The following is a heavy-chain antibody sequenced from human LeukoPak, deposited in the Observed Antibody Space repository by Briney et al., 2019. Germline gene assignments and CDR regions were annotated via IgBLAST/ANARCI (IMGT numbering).Heavy chain of an antibody. D-gene: IGHD2-2*01. V-gene: IGHV3-11*04. CDR2: ISSSGSTI. Sequence: GGSLRLSCAASGFTFSDYYMSWIRQAPGKGLEWVSYISSSGSTIYYADSVKGRFTISRDNAKNSLYLQMNSLRAEDTAVYYCARVGDCSSTSCYRRHLDYWGQGTLVTVSS. CDR3: ARVGDCSSTSCYRRHLDY. CDR1: GFTFSDYY. J-gene: IGHJ4*02.